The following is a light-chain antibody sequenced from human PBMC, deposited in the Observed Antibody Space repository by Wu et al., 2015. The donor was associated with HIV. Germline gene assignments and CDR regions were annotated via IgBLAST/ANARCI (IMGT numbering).Light chain of an antibody. CDR3: QQRSNWPWT. Sequence: EIVMTQSPVTLSVSPGERATLSCRASQNIDSNLAWYQQKPGQPPRLLIYIASGRATGVPDRFSGSGSGTDFTLTISRLEPEDFAVYYCQQRSNWPWTFGQGTRVEMK. CDR2: IAS. CDR1: QNIDSN. J-gene: IGKJ1*01. V-gene: IGKV3D-20*02.